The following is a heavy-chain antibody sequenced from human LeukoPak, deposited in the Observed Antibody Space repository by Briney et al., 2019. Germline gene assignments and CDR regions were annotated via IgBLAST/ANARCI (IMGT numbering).Heavy chain of an antibody. D-gene: IGHD3-22*01. J-gene: IGHJ5*02. CDR2: INHSGST. CDR1: GGSFSGYY. V-gene: IGHV4-34*01. Sequence: SETLSLTCAVYGGSFSGYYWSWLRQPPGKGLEWIGEINHSGSTNSNPSLKSRVTISVDTSKNQFSLKLSSVTAADTALYYCARSHYYDSSGSNNNWFDPWGLGTLVTVSS. CDR3: ARSHYYDSSGSNNNWFDP.